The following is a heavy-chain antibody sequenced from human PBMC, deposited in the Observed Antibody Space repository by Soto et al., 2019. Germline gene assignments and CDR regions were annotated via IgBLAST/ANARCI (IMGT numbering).Heavy chain of an antibody. V-gene: IGHV3-66*04. CDR1: GFTVSGDF. Sequence: GGSLRLSCGASGFTVSGDFMMWVRQAPGKGLEWVSTIYSDGRTYHADSVKGRFSISRDNSMNTLYLQMNSLRAEDTAVYYCARPQNYGSGSYYRSLDYYGMDVWGQGTTVTVSS. D-gene: IGHD3-10*01. CDR3: ARPQNYGSGSYYRSLDYYGMDV. J-gene: IGHJ6*02. CDR2: IYSDGRT.